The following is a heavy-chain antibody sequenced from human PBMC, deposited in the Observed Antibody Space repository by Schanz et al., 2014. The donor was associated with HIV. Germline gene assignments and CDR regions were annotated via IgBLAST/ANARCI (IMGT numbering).Heavy chain of an antibody. CDR2: ISGSSIT. V-gene: IGHV3-23*01. J-gene: IGHJ2*01. D-gene: IGHD2-15*01. Sequence: EVQLLESGGGLVQPGGSLRLSCAASGFTFSSYAMSWVRQAPGKGLEWVSAISGSSITYSADSVKGRFTISRDNSKNTLYLQMNSLRAEDTAVYYCALSRPSGYGGSWYFDLGGRGTLVAVSS. CDR3: ALSRPSGYGGSWYFDL. CDR1: GFTFSSYA.